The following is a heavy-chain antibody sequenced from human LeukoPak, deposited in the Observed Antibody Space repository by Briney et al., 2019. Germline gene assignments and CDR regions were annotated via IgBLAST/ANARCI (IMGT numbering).Heavy chain of an antibody. CDR1: GGSISSSSYY. J-gene: IGHJ4*02. CDR3: ARQEGGYVWGSYRWYYFDY. D-gene: IGHD3-16*02. Sequence: PSETLSPTCTVSGGSISSSSYYWGWIRQPPGKGLEWIGSIYYSGSTYYNPSLKSRVTISVDTSKNQFSLKLSSVTAADTAVYYCARQEGGYVWGSYRWYYFDYWGQGTLVTVSS. CDR2: IYYSGST. V-gene: IGHV4-39*01.